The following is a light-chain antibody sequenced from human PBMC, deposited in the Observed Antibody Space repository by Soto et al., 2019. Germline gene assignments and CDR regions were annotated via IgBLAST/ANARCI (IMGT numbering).Light chain of an antibody. Sequence: EIVLTQSPATLSLSPGERATLSCRASQSISRYLAWYQQKPGQAPRLLIYDSSNRATGIPGRFSGSGSGTDFTLTFSSLEPEDFAVYYCQQRSNGPAFTFGQGTKLEIK. CDR2: DSS. J-gene: IGKJ2*01. CDR3: QQRSNGPAFT. CDR1: QSISRY. V-gene: IGKV3-11*01.